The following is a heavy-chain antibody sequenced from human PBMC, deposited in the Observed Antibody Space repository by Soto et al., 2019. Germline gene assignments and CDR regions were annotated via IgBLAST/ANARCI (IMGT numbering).Heavy chain of an antibody. V-gene: IGHV3-64*01. Sequence: EVQLVESGGGLVQPGGSLRLSCAASGFTFSSYAMHWVRQAPGKGLEYVSAISSNGGSTYYANSVKGRFTISRDNSKNTLYLQMGSLRAEDMAVYYCARVVPAATGVDYWGQGTLVTVSS. CDR1: GFTFSSYA. CDR2: ISSNGGST. J-gene: IGHJ4*02. CDR3: ARVVPAATGVDY. D-gene: IGHD2-2*01.